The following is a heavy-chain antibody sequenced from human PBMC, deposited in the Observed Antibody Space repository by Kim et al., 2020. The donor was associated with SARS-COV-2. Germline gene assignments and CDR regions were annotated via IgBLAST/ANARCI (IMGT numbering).Heavy chain of an antibody. V-gene: IGHV4-31*03. D-gene: IGHD3-9*01. CDR3: ARVGDFDWLDY. Sequence: SETLSLTCTVSGGSISSGGYYWSWIRQHPGQGREWIGYIYYSGSTYYNPSLKSRVTISVDTSKNQFSLKLSSVTAADTAVYYCARVGDFDWLDYWGQGTLVTVSS. CDR2: IYYSGST. J-gene: IGHJ4*02. CDR1: GGSISSGGYY.